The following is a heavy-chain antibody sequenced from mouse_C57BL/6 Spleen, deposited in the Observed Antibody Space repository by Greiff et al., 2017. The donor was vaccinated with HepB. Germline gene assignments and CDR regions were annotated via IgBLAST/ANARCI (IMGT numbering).Heavy chain of an antibody. CDR2: INYDGSST. V-gene: IGHV5-16*01. Sequence: EVKLVESEGGLVQPGSSMKLSCTASGFTFSDYYMAWVRQVPEKGLEWVANINYDGSSTYYLDSLKSRFIISRDNAKNILYLQMSSLKSEDTATYYCAREGDYDEGDYYAMDYWGQGTSVTVSS. J-gene: IGHJ4*01. D-gene: IGHD2-4*01. CDR1: GFTFSDYY. CDR3: AREGDYDEGDYYAMDY.